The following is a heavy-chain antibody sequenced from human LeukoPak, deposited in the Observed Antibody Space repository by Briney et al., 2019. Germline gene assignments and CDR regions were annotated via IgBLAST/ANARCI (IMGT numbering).Heavy chain of an antibody. Sequence: SETLSLTCTVSGGSISGYYWSWIRQPPGKGLEWIAYFFYSGNTNYNPSLKSRVTKSVDTSKNQFSLRLSSVTAADTAVYYCARGRYHFDYWGQGTLVTVSS. CDR3: ARGRYHFDY. V-gene: IGHV4-59*01. CDR2: FFYSGNT. D-gene: IGHD3-9*01. CDR1: GGSISGYY. J-gene: IGHJ4*02.